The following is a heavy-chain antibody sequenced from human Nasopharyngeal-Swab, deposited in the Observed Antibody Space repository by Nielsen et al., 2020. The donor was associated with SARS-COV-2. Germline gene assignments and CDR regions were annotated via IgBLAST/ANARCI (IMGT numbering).Heavy chain of an antibody. V-gene: IGHV4-61*02. J-gene: IGHJ5*02. CDR3: AREVTIFGVVIPRNWFDP. Sequence: SDTLSLTCTVTGGSISSSSYCWSWIRQPAGKGLEWIGRIYTSGSTNYNPSLKRRVTMSVDTSKNRFSLKLSSVTAADTAVYYCAREVTIFGVVIPRNWFDPWGQGTLVTVSS. D-gene: IGHD3-3*01. CDR2: IYTSGST. CDR1: GGSISSSSYC.